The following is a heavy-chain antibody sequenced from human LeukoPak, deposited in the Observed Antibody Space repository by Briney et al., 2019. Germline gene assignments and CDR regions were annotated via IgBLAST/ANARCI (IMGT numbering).Heavy chain of an antibody. CDR1: GFTFSSYG. CDR2: ISSSSSYI. D-gene: IGHD6-19*01. Sequence: PGGSLRLSCAASGFTFSSYGMYWVRQTPGKGLEWVSSISSSSSYIYYADSVKGRFTISRDNAKNSLYLQMNSLRAEDTAVYYCARVAVAGKVGYFDYWGQGTLVTVSS. V-gene: IGHV3-21*01. J-gene: IGHJ4*02. CDR3: ARVAVAGKVGYFDY.